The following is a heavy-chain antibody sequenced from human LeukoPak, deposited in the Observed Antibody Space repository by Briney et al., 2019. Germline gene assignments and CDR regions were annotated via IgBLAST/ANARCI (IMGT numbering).Heavy chain of an antibody. V-gene: IGHV4-34*01. CDR1: GGSFSGYY. CDR3: ARRRGYCSSTSCYTIRV. Sequence: SETLSLTCAVYGGSFSGYYWSWIRQPPGRGLEWIGEINHSGSTNYNPSLKSRVTISVDTSKNQFSLKLSSVTAADTAVYYCARRRGYCSSTSCYTIRVWGQGTLVTVSS. D-gene: IGHD2-2*02. J-gene: IGHJ4*02. CDR2: INHSGST.